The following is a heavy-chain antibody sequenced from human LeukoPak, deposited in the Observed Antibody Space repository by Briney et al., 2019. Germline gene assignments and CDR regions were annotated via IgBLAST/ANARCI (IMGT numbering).Heavy chain of an antibody. CDR3: ARDKGSSWYWGFFDY. J-gene: IGHJ4*02. Sequence: PLETLSLTCTVSGGSISSHYWSWIRQPPGKGLEWIGYIYYSGSTNYNPSLKSRVTISVDTSKNQFSLKLSSVTAADTAVYYCARDKGSSWYWGFFDYWGQGTLVTVSS. V-gene: IGHV4-59*11. D-gene: IGHD6-13*01. CDR2: IYYSGST. CDR1: GGSISSHY.